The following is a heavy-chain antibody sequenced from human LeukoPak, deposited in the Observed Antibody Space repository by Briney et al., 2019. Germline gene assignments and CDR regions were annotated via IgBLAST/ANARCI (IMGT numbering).Heavy chain of an antibody. V-gene: IGHV1-18*01. CDR1: GYTFTSYG. CDR2: ISAYNGNT. J-gene: IGHJ4*02. D-gene: IGHD5-12*01. Sequence: WASVKVSFKSSGYTFTSYGISWVRQAPGQGLEWVGWISAYNGNTNYAQKLQGRVTMTTDTSTRTAYMEMRRPRSDDTAVYDWARVATEFDYWGQGTLVSVSS. CDR3: ARVATEFDY.